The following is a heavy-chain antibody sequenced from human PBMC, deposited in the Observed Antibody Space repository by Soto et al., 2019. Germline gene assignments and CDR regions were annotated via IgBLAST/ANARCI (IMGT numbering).Heavy chain of an antibody. Sequence: GGSLRLSCAASGFTFSSYAMSWVRQAPGKGLEWVSAISGSGDRTYYADSVKGRFTISRDNSKKTLYLQMNSLRAEDTAVYYCAKDGFYGRDAFDIWGQCTMVTVSS. CDR2: ISGSGDRT. J-gene: IGHJ3*02. CDR1: GFTFSSYA. D-gene: IGHD3-3*01. CDR3: AKDGFYGRDAFDI. V-gene: IGHV3-23*01.